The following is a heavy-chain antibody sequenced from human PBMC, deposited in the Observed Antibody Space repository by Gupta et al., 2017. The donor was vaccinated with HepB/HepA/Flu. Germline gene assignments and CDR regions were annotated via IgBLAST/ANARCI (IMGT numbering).Heavy chain of an antibody. J-gene: IGHJ3*02. D-gene: IGHD2-2*02. CDR1: GFTFSSYS. CDR2: ISRTNHI. V-gene: IGHV3-21*01. CDR3: AREDTSDAFDI. Sequence: EVQLVESGGGLVKPGGSLRLSCAASGFTFSSYSMNWVRQAPGKGLEWVSSISRTNHIYYADSLKGRFTISRDNAKTSRYLQMNSLRAEDTAVYYCAREDTSDAFDIWGQGTLVTVSS.